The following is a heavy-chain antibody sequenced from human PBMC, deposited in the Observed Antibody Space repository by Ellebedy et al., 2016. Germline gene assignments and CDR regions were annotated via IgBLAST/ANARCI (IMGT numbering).Heavy chain of an antibody. V-gene: IGHV4-39*07. CDR1: GGSISSSSYY. J-gene: IGHJ3*02. D-gene: IGHD4-23*01. CDR3: ASPNDYGGNSLLYRNAFDI. CDR2: IYYSGST. Sequence: SETLSLTCTVSGGSISSSSYYWGWIRQPPGKGLEWIGSIYYSGSTYYNPSLKSRVTISVDTSKNQFSLKLSSVTAADTAVYYCASPNDYGGNSLLYRNAFDIWGQGTMVTVSS.